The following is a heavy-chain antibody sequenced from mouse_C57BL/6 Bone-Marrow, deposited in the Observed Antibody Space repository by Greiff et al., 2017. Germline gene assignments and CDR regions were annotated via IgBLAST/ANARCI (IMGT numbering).Heavy chain of an antibody. CDR3: AKEGTTVVGDY. CDR2: IWGDGST. CDR1: GFSFTSYG. V-gene: IGHV2-3*01. Sequence: VMLVESGPGLVAPSQSLSITCTVSGFSFTSYGVSWVRQPPGKGLEWLGVIWGDGSTNYHSALISRLSISKDNSKSQVFLKLNSLQTDDTATDYCAKEGTTVVGDYWGQGTTLTVSS. D-gene: IGHD1-1*01. J-gene: IGHJ2*01.